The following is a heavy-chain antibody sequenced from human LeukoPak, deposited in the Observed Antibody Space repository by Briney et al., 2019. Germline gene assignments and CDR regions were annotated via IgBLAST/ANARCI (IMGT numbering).Heavy chain of an antibody. V-gene: IGHV3-7*01. CDR3: ARMGGGNYMDV. CDR1: GFTSSSYW. CDR2: IKQDGSGK. D-gene: IGHD3-16*01. Sequence: GGSLRLSCAASGFTSSSYWISWVRQAAGKGLEWVANIKQDGSGKYYVDSVKGRFTISRDNAKNSLYLQMNSLRAEDTAVYYCARMGGGNYMDVWGKGTTVTVSS. J-gene: IGHJ6*03.